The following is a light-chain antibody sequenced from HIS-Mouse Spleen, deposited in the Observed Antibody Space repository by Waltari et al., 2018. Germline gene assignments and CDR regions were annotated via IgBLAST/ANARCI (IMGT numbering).Light chain of an antibody. V-gene: IGKV4-1*01. Sequence: DIVMTQFPDSLAVSLGERATINWKSSQSVLYSSNNKNYLAWYQQKPGQPPKLLIYWASTRESGVPDRFSGSGSGTDFTLTISSLQAEDVAVYYCQQYYSTPFTFGPGTKVDIK. CDR3: QQYYSTPFT. CDR1: QSVLYSSNNKNY. CDR2: WAS. J-gene: IGKJ3*01.